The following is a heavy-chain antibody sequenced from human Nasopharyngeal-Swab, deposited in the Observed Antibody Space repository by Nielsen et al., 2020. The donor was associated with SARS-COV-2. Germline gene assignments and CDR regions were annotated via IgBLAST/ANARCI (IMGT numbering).Heavy chain of an antibody. CDR1: GFTFSSYA. CDR2: ISGSGGST. V-gene: IGHV3-23*01. J-gene: IGHJ3*02. CDR3: ASDSSSSWYEGYDAFDI. D-gene: IGHD6-13*01. Sequence: GESLKISCAASGFTFSSYAMSWVRQAPGKGLEWVSAISGSGGSTYYADSVKGRFTISRDNSKNTLYLLMNSLRAEDTAVYYCASDSSSSWYEGYDAFDIWGQGTMVTVSS.